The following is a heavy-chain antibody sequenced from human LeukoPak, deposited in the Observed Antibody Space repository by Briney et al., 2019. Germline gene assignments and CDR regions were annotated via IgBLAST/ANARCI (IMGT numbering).Heavy chain of an antibody. CDR3: ARIHYESRVNWFDP. CDR2: IYYSGST. V-gene: IGHV4-59*01. Sequence: KSSETLSLTCTVSGGSISSYYWSWIRQPPGKGLEWIGYIYYSGSTNYNPSLKSRVTISVDTSKNQFSLKLSSVTAADTAVYYCARIHYESRVNWFDPWGQGTLVTVSS. CDR1: GGSISSYY. J-gene: IGHJ5*02. D-gene: IGHD3-22*01.